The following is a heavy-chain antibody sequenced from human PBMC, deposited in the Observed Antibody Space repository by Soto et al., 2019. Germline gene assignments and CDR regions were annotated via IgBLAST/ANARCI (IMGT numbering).Heavy chain of an antibody. D-gene: IGHD2-2*01. V-gene: IGHV3-21*01. J-gene: IGHJ4*02. CDR3: AREDSIIIPAVSDF. CDR1: GFAFNNYG. CDR2: ISKSDYT. Sequence: PGGSLRLSCTVSGFAFNNYGINWFRQAPGKWLEWVSSISKSDYTYYSDSVKGRFAISRDNAKSSVSLQMNTLRVEDTAVYYCAREDSIIIPAVSDFWGQGTLVTVSS.